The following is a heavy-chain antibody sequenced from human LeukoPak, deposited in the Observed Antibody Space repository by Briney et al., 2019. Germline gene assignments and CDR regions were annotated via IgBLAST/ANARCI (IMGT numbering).Heavy chain of an antibody. CDR1: GFTFSSYA. J-gene: IGHJ6*02. CDR2: ISGSGGST. Sequence: GGSLRLSCAASGFTFSSYAMSWVRQAPGKGLEWVSAISGSGGSTYYADSVKGRFTISRDNSKNTLYLRMNSLRAEDTAVYYCAKFLDPSIYYYYGMDVWGQGTTVTVSS. V-gene: IGHV3-23*01. D-gene: IGHD1-1*01. CDR3: AKFLDPSIYYYYGMDV.